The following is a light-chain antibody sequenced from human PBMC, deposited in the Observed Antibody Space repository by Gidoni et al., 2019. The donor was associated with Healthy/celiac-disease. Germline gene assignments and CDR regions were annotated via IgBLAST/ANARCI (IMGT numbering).Light chain of an antibody. Sequence: DIQMTQSPSTLSASVGDRVTITCRASQSISSWLAWYQQKPGKAPKLLIYKASSLQSGVPSRFGGSGSGTEFTLTISSLQPDDFATYYCQQYNSPMYTFGQXTKLEIK. J-gene: IGKJ2*01. CDR2: KAS. CDR3: QQYNSPMYT. CDR1: QSISSW. V-gene: IGKV1-5*03.